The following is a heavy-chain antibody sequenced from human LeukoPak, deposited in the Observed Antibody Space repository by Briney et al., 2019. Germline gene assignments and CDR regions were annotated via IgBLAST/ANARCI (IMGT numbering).Heavy chain of an antibody. CDR3: AKDDAVRGFNPLGCFDL. CDR1: GFTFSRYA. Sequence: GGSLRLSCADSGFTFSRYAMRWGRQARGKGMEWVSDIIRSGRSTYSAGSVKGPFTISRDNSQYTLYLQLNSLRADDTAVYYCAKDDAVRGFNPLGCFDLWGEGTLLTVSS. V-gene: IGHV3-23*01. J-gene: IGHJ5*02. D-gene: IGHD3-10*01. CDR2: IIRSGRST.